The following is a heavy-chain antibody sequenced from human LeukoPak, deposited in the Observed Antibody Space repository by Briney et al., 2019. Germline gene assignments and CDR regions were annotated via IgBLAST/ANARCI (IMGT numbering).Heavy chain of an antibody. Sequence: GASVKVSCKASGGTFSSYAISWVRQAPGQGLEWMGRIIPILGIANYAQKFQGRVTITADKSTSTAYMELSSLRSEDTAVYYCARFSGIAAAATIFDYWGQGTLVTVSS. CDR2: IIPILGIA. J-gene: IGHJ4*02. V-gene: IGHV1-69*04. CDR1: GGTFSSYA. CDR3: ARFSGIAAAATIFDY. D-gene: IGHD6-13*01.